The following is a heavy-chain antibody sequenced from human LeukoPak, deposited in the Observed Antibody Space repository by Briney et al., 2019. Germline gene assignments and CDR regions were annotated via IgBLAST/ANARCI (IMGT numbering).Heavy chain of an antibody. CDR3: AKDASWYRYGYGDY. CDR2: ISGSGGST. Sequence: PGGSLRLSCAASGFTFSSYAMSWVRQAPGKGLEWVSAISGSGGSTYYADSVKGRFTISRDNSKNTLYLQMNSLSAEDTAVYYCAKDASWYRYGYGDYWGQGTLVTVSS. CDR1: GFTFSSYA. J-gene: IGHJ4*02. V-gene: IGHV3-23*01. D-gene: IGHD5-18*01.